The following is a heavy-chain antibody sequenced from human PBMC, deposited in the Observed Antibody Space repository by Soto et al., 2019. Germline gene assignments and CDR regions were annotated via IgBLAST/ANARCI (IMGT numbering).Heavy chain of an antibody. J-gene: IGHJ1*01. CDR3: ARSFGWYAIDQ. V-gene: IGHV4-31*03. CDR2: IYYSGST. D-gene: IGHD6-19*01. CDR1: GGSISSGGYY. Sequence: PSETLSLTCTVSGGSISSGGYYGSWIRQHPGKGLEWIGYIYYSGSTNNNPSLKSRVTMSVDTSKNQFSLMLSSVTAADTAVYYCARSFGWYAIDQWGQGTLVTVSS.